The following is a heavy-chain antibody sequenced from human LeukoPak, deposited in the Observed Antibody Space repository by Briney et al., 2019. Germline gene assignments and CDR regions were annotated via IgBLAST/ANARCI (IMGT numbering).Heavy chain of an antibody. J-gene: IGHJ5*02. CDR3: ARGGATKFNWFDP. V-gene: IGHV5-51*01. CDR2: IYPDDSDT. CDR1: GYSSTSYW. Sequence: GESLRISCKGSGYSSTSYWIAWVRQMPGKGLEWMGIIYPDDSDTRYSPSFQGQVTISADKSISTAYLQWSSLKASDTAMYYCARGGATKFNWFDPWGQGTLVTVSS. D-gene: IGHD3-16*01.